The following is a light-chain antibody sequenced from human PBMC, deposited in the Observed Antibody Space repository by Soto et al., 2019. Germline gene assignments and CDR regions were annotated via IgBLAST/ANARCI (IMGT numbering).Light chain of an antibody. CDR3: SSYTTSSTYV. J-gene: IGLJ1*01. V-gene: IGLV2-14*01. Sequence: QSVLTQPASVSGSPGQSIAISCTGTSSDVGGYNYVSWYQQHPGKAPELMIYDVSNRPSGVSDRFSGSKSGNTASLTISGLQAEDEADYYCSSYTTSSTYVFGNGTKVTVL. CDR2: DVS. CDR1: SSDVGGYNY.